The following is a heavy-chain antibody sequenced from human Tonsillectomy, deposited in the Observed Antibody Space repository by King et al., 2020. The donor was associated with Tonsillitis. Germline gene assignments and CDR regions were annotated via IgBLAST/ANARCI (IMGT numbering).Heavy chain of an antibody. J-gene: IGHJ6*02. CDR3: TTDTSTGYYYYYYYGMDV. CDR2: IKSKTDGGTT. V-gene: IGHV3-15*01. CDR1: GFTFSNAW. Sequence: VQLVESGGGLVKPGGSLRLSCAASGFTFSNAWMTWVRQAPGEGLEWVGRIKSKTDGGTTDYAAPVKGRFTISRDDSKNTLYLQMNSLKTEDTAVYYCTTDTSTGYYYYYYYGMDVWGQGTTVTVSS. D-gene: IGHD6-19*01.